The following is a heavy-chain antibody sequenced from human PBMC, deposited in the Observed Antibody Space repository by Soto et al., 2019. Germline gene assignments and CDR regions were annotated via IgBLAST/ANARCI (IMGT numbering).Heavy chain of an antibody. J-gene: IGHJ3*02. CDR3: AKGHAPAAGTIAFDI. CDR2: ISYDGSNK. CDR1: GFTFSSYG. Sequence: QVQLVESGGGVVQPGRSLRLSCAASGFTFSSYGMHWVRQAPGKGLEWVAVISYDGSNKYYADSVKGRFTISRDNSKNTLYLQMNRLRAEDTAVYYCAKGHAPAAGTIAFDIWGQGTMVTVSS. D-gene: IGHD6-13*01. V-gene: IGHV3-30*18.